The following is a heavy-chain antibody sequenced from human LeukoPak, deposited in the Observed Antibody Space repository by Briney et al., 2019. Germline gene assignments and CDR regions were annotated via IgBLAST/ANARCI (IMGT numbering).Heavy chain of an antibody. CDR1: GGSISSGSYY. CDR3: ARGGPVLIAARRNYYYMDV. Sequence: SETLSLTCTVSGGSISSGSYYWSWIRQPAGKGLEWIGRIYTSGSTNYNPSLKSRVTISVDTSKNQFSLKLSSVTAADTAVYYCARGGPVLIAARRNYYYMDVWGKGTTVTVSS. J-gene: IGHJ6*03. CDR2: IYTSGST. D-gene: IGHD6-6*01. V-gene: IGHV4-61*02.